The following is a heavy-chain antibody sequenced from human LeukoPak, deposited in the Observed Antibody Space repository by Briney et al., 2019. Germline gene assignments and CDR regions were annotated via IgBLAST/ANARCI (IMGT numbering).Heavy chain of an antibody. D-gene: IGHD6-19*01. Sequence: PGGSLRLSCAASGFTFDDYAMHWVRQAPGRGLEWVSGISWNSGSIGYADSVKGRFTISRDNAKNSLYLQMNSLRAEDTALYYCAKGPSPSYSSVYLFDYWGQGTLVTVSS. CDR1: GFTFDDYA. CDR2: ISWNSGSI. J-gene: IGHJ4*02. V-gene: IGHV3-9*01. CDR3: AKGPSPSYSSVYLFDY.